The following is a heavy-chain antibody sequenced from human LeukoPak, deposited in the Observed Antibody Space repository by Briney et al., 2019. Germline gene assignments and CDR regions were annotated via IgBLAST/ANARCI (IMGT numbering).Heavy chain of an antibody. CDR1: GYSXXXXW. Sequence: GESLKISCKGXGYSXXXXWIGXXXXXPGKGLEWMGIIYPGDSDTRYSPSFQGQVTISADKSISTAYLQWSSLKASDTAMYYCARRGYYQTDAFDIWGQGTMVTVSS. D-gene: IGHD3-3*01. V-gene: IGHV5-51*01. J-gene: IGHJ3*02. CDR3: ARRGYYQTDAFDI. CDR2: IYPGDSDT.